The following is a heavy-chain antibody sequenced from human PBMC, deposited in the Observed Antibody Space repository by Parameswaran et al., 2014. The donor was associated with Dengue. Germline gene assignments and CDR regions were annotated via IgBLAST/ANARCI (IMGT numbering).Heavy chain of an antibody. CDR3: ASGGSYGIFDY. CDR2: IKQDGSEK. J-gene: IGHJ4*02. D-gene: IGHD1-26*01. Sequence: QMPGKGLEWVANIKQDGSEKYYVDSVKGRFTISRDNAKNSLYLQMNSLRAEDTAVYYCASGGSYGIFDYWGQGTLVTVSS. V-gene: IGHV3-7*01.